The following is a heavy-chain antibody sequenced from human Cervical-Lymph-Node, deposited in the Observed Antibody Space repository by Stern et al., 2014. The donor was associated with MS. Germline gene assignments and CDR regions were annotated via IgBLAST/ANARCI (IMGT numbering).Heavy chain of an antibody. V-gene: IGHV3-21*01. CDR3: ARARVGDYARSPHLDS. CDR2: ISNNSTHT. CDR1: GFTFSHYS. D-gene: IGHD4-17*01. Sequence: EVQLLESGGGLVKPGESLRLSCDASGFTFSHYSINWVRQAPGKGLEAISSISNNSTHTYYADPVEGRFTISRDSAKDAVSLHMVSLRAEDTAVYYCARARVGDYARSPHLDSWGQGTLVTVSS. J-gene: IGHJ4*02.